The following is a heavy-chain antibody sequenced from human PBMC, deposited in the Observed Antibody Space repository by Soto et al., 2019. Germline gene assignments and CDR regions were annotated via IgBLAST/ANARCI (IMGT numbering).Heavy chain of an antibody. CDR3: VSGASGPFDY. CDR1: GFTFSSHE. J-gene: IGHJ4*02. V-gene: IGHV3-13*01. CDR2: IGTAGDT. D-gene: IGHD1-26*01. Sequence: GGSLRLSCAASGFTFSSHEMHWVRQATGKSLEWVSGIGTAGDTYYSASVKGRFTISRENAKNCWFLQMKSMTTGDTAVYYFVSGASGPFDYWGQGTLVTVSS.